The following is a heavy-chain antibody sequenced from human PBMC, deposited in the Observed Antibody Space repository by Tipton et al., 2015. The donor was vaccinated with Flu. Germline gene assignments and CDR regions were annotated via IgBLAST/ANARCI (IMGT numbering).Heavy chain of an antibody. CDR3: ARAPRFQWLVLDY. D-gene: IGHD6-19*01. J-gene: IGHJ4*02. V-gene: IGHV4-59*01. Sequence: TLSLTCTVSGGSTSSYYWSWIRQPPGKGLEWIGYIYYSGSTNYNPSLKSRVTISVDTSKNQFSLKLSSVTAADTAVYYCARAPRFQWLVLDYWGQGTLVTVSS. CDR1: GGSTSSYY. CDR2: IYYSGST.